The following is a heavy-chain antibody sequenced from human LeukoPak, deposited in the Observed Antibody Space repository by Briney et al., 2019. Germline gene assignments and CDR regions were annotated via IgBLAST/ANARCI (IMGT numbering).Heavy chain of an antibody. CDR2: IFYSGST. CDR3: ARVYYSNSYDYWYFDL. J-gene: IGHJ2*01. D-gene: IGHD6-13*01. V-gene: IGHV4-59*01. Sequence: PSETLSLTCTVSGGSISSYYWSWIRQPPGKGLEWIGYIFYSGSTNYNPSLKSRVTISVDTSKNQFSLKLSSVTAADTAVYYCARVYYSNSYDYWYFDLWGRGTLVTVSS. CDR1: GGSISSYY.